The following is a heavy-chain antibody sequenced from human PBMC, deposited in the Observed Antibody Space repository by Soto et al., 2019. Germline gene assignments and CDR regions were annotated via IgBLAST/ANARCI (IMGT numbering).Heavy chain of an antibody. D-gene: IGHD3-3*01. V-gene: IGHV3-23*01. Sequence: LRLSCAASGFSFGSYALSWVRQAPGKGLEWVSTISGSDGKTFYADSVKGRFSISRDTSQSTLYLQMNSLRADDTAMYYCARWSYLDYWGQGTRVTVSS. J-gene: IGHJ4*02. CDR1: GFSFGSYA. CDR2: ISGSDGKT. CDR3: ARWSYLDY.